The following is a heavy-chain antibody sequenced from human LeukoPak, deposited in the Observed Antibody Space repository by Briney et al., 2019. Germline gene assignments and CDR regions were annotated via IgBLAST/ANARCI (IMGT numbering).Heavy chain of an antibody. J-gene: IGHJ3*02. CDR2: ISSSGSNI. V-gene: IGHV3-21*01. CDR1: GFTFSFYS. Sequence: GGSLRLSCAASGFTFSFYSMNWVRQAPGKGLEWVSSISSSGSNIYYADSVKGRFTISRDNAKNSLYLQMNSLRAEDTAVYYCARDRTAVADNDALDIWGQGTMVTVSS. D-gene: IGHD6-19*01. CDR3: ARDRTAVADNDALDI.